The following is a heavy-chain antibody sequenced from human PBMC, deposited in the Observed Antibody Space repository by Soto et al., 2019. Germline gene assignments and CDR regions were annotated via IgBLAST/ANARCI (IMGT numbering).Heavy chain of an antibody. CDR1: GGPSSGYA. Sequence: SVKVSWKASGGPSSGYAISLVRQAPGQGLEWMGGIIPIFGTANYAQKFHGRVTITADESTSTAYMELSSLRSEYTAVYYCARGGSGLDYWGRGTLGTVSS. J-gene: IGHJ4*02. CDR3: ARGGSGLDY. D-gene: IGHD5-12*01. V-gene: IGHV1-69*13. CDR2: IIPIFGTA.